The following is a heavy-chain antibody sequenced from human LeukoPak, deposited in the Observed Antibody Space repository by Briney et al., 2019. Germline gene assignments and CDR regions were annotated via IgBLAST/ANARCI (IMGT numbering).Heavy chain of an antibody. CDR1: GGTFSSYA. D-gene: IGHD5-18*01. CDR2: IIPILGIA. V-gene: IGHV1-69*04. CDR3: AREGEYSYGNNWFDP. Sequence: SVKVSCKASGGTFSSYAISWVRQAPGQGLEWMGRIIPILGIANYAQKFQGRVTITADKSTSTAYMELSSLRSEDTAVYYCAREGEYSYGNNWFDPWGQGTLVTVSS. J-gene: IGHJ5*02.